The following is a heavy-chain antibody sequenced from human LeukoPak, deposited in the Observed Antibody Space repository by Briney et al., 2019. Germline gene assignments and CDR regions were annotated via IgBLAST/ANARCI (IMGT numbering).Heavy chain of an antibody. J-gene: IGHJ3*02. Sequence: SETLSLTCTVSGGSISIYYWSWIPQPPGKGLERIWYIYYSGSTNYNPSLKSRVTISVDTSKNQFSLKLSSVTAADTAVYYCARGGSRQWLAGDAFDIWGQGTMVTVSS. V-gene: IGHV4-59*01. D-gene: IGHD6-19*01. CDR1: GGSISIYY. CDR2: IYYSGST. CDR3: ARGGSRQWLAGDAFDI.